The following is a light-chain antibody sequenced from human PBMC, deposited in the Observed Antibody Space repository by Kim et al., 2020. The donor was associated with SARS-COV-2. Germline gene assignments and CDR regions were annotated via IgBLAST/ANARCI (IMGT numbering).Light chain of an antibody. CDR1: SSNIEIDT. V-gene: IGLV1-44*01. Sequence: QSVVTQPPSASGTPGQTVTMSCSGSSSNIEIDTVTWYQHLPGTVPKLLIYDNDRRPSGVPDRFSGSKSGSSASLTITGLQSEEEGDYYWAQWDDTLKGPVLGEGTRRTVL. CDR2: DND. J-gene: IGLJ2*01. CDR3: AQWDDTLKGPV.